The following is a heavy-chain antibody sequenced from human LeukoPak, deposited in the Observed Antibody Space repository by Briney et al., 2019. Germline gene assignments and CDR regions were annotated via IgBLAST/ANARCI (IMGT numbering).Heavy chain of an antibody. D-gene: IGHD3-3*01. Sequence: SETLSLTCTVSGGSISSYYWSWVRQPAGKGLEWIGRIYTSGSTNYNPSLKSRVTMSVDTSKKQFSLKLSSVTAADTAVYYCARDSTYDFWTANGMDVWGQGTTVTVSS. CDR2: IYTSGST. CDR1: GGSISSYY. J-gene: IGHJ6*02. V-gene: IGHV4-4*07. CDR3: ARDSTYDFWTANGMDV.